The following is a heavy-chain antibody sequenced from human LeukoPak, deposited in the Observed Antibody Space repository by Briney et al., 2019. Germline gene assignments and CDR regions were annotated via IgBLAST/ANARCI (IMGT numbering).Heavy chain of an antibody. CDR2: INHSGST. D-gene: IGHD4-23*01. V-gene: IGHV4-34*01. CDR1: GGSFSGYY. CDR3: ARGRGKNYGGNPNHDY. J-gene: IGHJ4*02. Sequence: NPSETLSLTCAAYGGSFSGYYWSWIRQPPGKGLEWIGEINHSGSTNYNPSLKSRVTMSVDTSKNQFSLKLSSVTAADTAVYYCARGRGKNYGGNPNHDYWGQGTLVTVSS.